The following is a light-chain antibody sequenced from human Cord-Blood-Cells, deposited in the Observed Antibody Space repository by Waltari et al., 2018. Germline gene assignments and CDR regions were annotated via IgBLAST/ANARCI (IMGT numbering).Light chain of an antibody. CDR1: SSDVGSYNL. J-gene: IGLJ2*01. CDR2: EGS. CDR3: CSYAGSSTLV. Sequence: QSALTQPASVSGSPGQSITISCTGTSSDVGSYNLVSWYQQHPGKAPKLMIYEGSKRPSGVSKRCSGSKAGNTASLTISGLQAEDEADYYCCSYAGSSTLVFGGGTKLTFL. V-gene: IGLV2-23*01.